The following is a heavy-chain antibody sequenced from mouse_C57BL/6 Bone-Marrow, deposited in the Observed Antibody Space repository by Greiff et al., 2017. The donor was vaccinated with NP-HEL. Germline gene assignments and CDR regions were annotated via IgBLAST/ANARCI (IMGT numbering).Heavy chain of an antibody. J-gene: IGHJ4*01. CDR3: ARDGTYYGSSFPNYYAMDY. CDR1: GYSITSGYY. V-gene: IGHV3-6*01. D-gene: IGHD1-1*01. Sequence: EVKLQESGPGLVKPSQSLSLTCSVTGYSITSGYYWNWIRQFPGNKLEWMGYISYDGSNNYNPSLKNRISITRDTSKNQFFLTLNSVTTEDTATYYCARDGTYYGSSFPNYYAMDYWGQGTSVTVSS. CDR2: ISYDGSN.